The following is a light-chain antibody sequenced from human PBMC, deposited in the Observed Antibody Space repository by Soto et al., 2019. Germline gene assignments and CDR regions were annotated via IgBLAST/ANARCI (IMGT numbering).Light chain of an antibody. V-gene: IGLV2-23*01. CDR3: CSYAGSSTWI. CDR2: EGT. CDR1: SSDVGTYNL. Sequence: QSVLTQPASVSGSPGQSITISCTGTSSDVGTYNLVSWYQQHPHKAPKLIIYEGTKRPSGVSNRFSGSRSGNTASLTISGLQTEDEADYYCCSYAGSSTWIFGGGTKLTVL. J-gene: IGLJ2*01.